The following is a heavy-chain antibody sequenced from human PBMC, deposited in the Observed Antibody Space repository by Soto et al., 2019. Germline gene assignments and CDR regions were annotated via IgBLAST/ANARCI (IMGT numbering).Heavy chain of an antibody. V-gene: IGHV4-4*02. CDR2: IYHSGST. Sequence: PSETLSLTCAVSGGSISSSNWWSWVRQPPGNVLELIGEIYHSGSTNYNPSLKSRVTISVDKSKIQFSLKLSSVTAADTAVYYCASVRGGYYYAMDVWGQGTTVTVSS. CDR3: ASVRGGYYYAMDV. J-gene: IGHJ6*02. CDR1: GGSISSSNW. D-gene: IGHD3-10*02.